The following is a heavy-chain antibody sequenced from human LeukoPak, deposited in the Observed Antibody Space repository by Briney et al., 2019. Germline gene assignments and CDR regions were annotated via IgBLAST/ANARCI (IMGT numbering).Heavy chain of an antibody. CDR3: ARAPVKYCGGDCDAFYI. CDR2: INSDGSST. V-gene: IGHV3-74*01. D-gene: IGHD2-21*02. CDR1: GFTFSNFW. Sequence: PGGSLRLSCAASGFTFSNFWMRWVRQAPGKGLLWVSRINSDGSSTTYADSVKGRFTISRDNAKNTLYLQMNSLRAGDTAMFYCARAPVKYCGGDCDAFYIWGQGTMVTVSS. J-gene: IGHJ3*02.